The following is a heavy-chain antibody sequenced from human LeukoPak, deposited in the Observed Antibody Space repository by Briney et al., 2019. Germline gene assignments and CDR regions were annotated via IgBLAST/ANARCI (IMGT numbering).Heavy chain of an antibody. D-gene: IGHD3-16*01. J-gene: IGHJ1*01. CDR3: ARDLGRREY. Sequence: GGSLRLSSATSGFTPSSYWMYWVRHAPGKGLVWVSRINSEGTSTRYADSVKGRFTISRDNANNTQYIQMNTLRAQDTTVCNTARDLGRREYWRRGSVDSVS. CDR1: GFTPSSYW. V-gene: IGHV3-74*01. CDR2: INSEGTST.